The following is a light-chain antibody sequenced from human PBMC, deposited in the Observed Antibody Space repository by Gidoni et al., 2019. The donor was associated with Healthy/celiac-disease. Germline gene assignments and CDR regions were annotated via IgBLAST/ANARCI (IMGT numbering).Light chain of an antibody. CDR1: QSVSSY. J-gene: IGKJ4*01. CDR2: DAS. CDR3: QQRSNWPRQLT. V-gene: IGKV3-11*01. Sequence: DIVLTQSPATLSLSPVERATLSCRASQSVSSYLAWYQQKPGQAPRLLIYDASNRATGIPARFSGSGSGTDFTLTISSLEPEDFAVYYCQQRSNWPRQLTFGGGTKVEIK.